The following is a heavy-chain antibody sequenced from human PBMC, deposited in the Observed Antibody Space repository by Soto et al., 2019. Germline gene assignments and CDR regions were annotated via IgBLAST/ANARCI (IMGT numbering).Heavy chain of an antibody. D-gene: IGHD3-9*01. CDR2: IDPSDSYT. Sequence: PGESLKISCKGSGYSFTSYWISWVRQMPGKGLEWMGRIDPSDSYTNYSPSFQGHVTISADKSISTAYLQWSSLKASDTAMYYCARTESNIRYFTRPNAFDIWGQGTMVTVSS. CDR1: GYSFTSYW. V-gene: IGHV5-10-1*01. J-gene: IGHJ3*02. CDR3: ARTESNIRYFTRPNAFDI.